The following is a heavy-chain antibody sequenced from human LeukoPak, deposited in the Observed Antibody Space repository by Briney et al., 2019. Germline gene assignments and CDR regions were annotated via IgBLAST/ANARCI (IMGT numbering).Heavy chain of an antibody. D-gene: IGHD3-3*01. V-gene: IGHV3-21*01. CDR2: ISSSSSYI. J-gene: IGHJ2*01. Sequence: GGTLRLSCAASGFTFSSYSMNWVRQAPGKGLEWVSSISSSSSYIYYADSVKGRFTISRDNAKNSLYLQMNSLRAEDTAVYYCARERSPKYFNLWGRGTLVTVSS. CDR1: GFTFSSYS. CDR3: ARERSPKYFNL.